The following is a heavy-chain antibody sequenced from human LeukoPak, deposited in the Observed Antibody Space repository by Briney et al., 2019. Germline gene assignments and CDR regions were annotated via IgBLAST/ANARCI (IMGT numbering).Heavy chain of an antibody. J-gene: IGHJ4*02. CDR2: VHLSGTS. V-gene: IGHV4-4*02. Sequence: SETLSLTCAVSGGSILTTNWWRWVRHPPGKGLEWIGEVHLSGTSNYNPPLKSRVNMSIDKSKNQLSLELTSVTAADTAIYYCTRESGAFSPFGFWGQGTLVTVSS. D-gene: IGHD1-26*01. CDR3: TRESGAFSPFGF. CDR1: GGSILTTNW.